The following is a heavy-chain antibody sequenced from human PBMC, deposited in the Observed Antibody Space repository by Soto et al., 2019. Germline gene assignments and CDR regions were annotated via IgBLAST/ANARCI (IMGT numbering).Heavy chain of an antibody. Sequence: VGSLRLSCAASGFIFSNYAMSWVRQAPGRGLEWVSAISGSGATTYYPDSVKGRFTISRDNSKNTLYLQMNNLRADDTAVYYCARAQYYYDSSGIHDAFDIWGLGTMVTVSS. CDR3: ARAQYYYDSSGIHDAFDI. CDR1: GFIFSNYA. V-gene: IGHV3-23*01. D-gene: IGHD3-22*01. CDR2: ISGSGATT. J-gene: IGHJ3*02.